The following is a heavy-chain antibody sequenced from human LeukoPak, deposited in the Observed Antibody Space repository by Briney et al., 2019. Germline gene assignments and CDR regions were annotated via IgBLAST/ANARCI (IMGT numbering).Heavy chain of an antibody. CDR2: ISSSGSTI. Sequence: GGSLRLSCAASGFTFSDYYMSWIRQAPGKGLEWVSYISSSGSTIYYADSVKGRFTISRDNAKNSLYLQMNSLRAEDTAVYYCARAQRWGYCSSTSCYAHWGQGTLVTVSS. CDR1: GFTFSDYY. CDR3: ARAQRWGYCSSTSCYAH. J-gene: IGHJ4*02. V-gene: IGHV3-11*01. D-gene: IGHD2-2*01.